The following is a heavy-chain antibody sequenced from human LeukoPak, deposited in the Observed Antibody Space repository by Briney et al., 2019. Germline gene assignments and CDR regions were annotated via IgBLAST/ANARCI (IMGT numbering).Heavy chain of an antibody. V-gene: IGHV3-66*01. J-gene: IGHJ4*02. CDR3: ARDPSLDY. CDR1: GFTFSDYY. CDR2: VYSGEST. Sequence: GGSLRLSCAASGFTFSDYYMGWVRQAPGKGLEWVSIVYSGESTYYADSVKGRFTISRDNAKNSLYLQMNSLRAEDTAVYYCARDPSLDYWGQGTLVTVSS.